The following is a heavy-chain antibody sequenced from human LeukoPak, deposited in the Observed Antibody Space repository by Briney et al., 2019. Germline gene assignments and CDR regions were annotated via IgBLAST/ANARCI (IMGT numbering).Heavy chain of an antibody. CDR3: ARGTMMVGP. Sequence: SETLSLTCTVSGGSLGSYHWSWIRQPPGKGLEWIGYINYSGTSNYNPSLKSRVSISVDTSKNQFSLKLSSVTAADTAVYYCARGTMMVGPWGQGTRVTVSS. J-gene: IGHJ1*01. CDR1: GGSLGSYH. CDR2: INYSGTS. V-gene: IGHV4-59*01. D-gene: IGHD3-22*01.